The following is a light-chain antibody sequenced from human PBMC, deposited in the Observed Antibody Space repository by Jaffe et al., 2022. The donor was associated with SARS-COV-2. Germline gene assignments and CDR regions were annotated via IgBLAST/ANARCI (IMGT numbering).Light chain of an antibody. CDR1: QGISSY. V-gene: IGKV1-8*01. CDR3: QQYYNFPWT. J-gene: IGKJ1*01. Sequence: AIRMTQSPSSFSASTGDRITITCRASQGISSYLAWYQQKPGIAPKLLIYAASTLQSGVPSRFSGSGSGTDFTLTINCLQSEDFATYYCQQYYNFPWTFGQGTKVEIK. CDR2: AAS.